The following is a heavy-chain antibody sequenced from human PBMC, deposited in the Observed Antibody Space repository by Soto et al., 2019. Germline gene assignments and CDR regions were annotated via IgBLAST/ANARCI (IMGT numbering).Heavy chain of an antibody. V-gene: IGHV1-18*01. J-gene: IGHJ4*02. Sequence: QVQLVQSGAEVKKPGASVKVSCKASGYTFTSYGISWVRQAPGQGLEWMGWISAYNGNTKNAQKLQGSVTMTTHTSTTAANMELRRLRSDGTAVYYCARALAVGLVAYWGQGSLVTVSS. CDR3: ARALAVGLVAY. CDR2: ISAYNGNT. D-gene: IGHD6-19*01. CDR1: GYTFTSYG.